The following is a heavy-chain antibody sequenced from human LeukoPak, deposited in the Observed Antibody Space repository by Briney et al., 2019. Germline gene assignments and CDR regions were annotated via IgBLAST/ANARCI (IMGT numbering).Heavy chain of an antibody. Sequence: SETLSLTCTVSGGSISSYYWGWIRQPPGKGLEWIGSIYYSGSTYYNPSLKSRVTISVDTSKNQFSLKLSSVTAADTAVYYCARVVDIVVVVAEYYFDYWGQGTLVTVSS. CDR2: IYYSGST. CDR1: GGSISSYY. CDR3: ARVVDIVVVVAEYYFDY. V-gene: IGHV4-39*07. J-gene: IGHJ4*02. D-gene: IGHD2-15*01.